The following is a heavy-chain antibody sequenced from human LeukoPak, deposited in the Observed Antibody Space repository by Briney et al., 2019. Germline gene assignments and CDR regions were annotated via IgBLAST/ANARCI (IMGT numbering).Heavy chain of an antibody. V-gene: IGHV1-18*01. CDR1: GYIFSNFFSSYG. CDR2: ISAYNGNT. D-gene: IGHD6-19*01. CDR3: ARDLSYSSGWRDY. J-gene: IGHJ4*02. Sequence: GASVKVSCKASGYIFSNFFSSYGISWVRQAPGQGLEWMGWISAYNGNTNYAQKLQGRVTMTTDTSTSTAYMELRSLRSDDTAVYYCARDLSYSSGWRDYWGQGTLVTVSS.